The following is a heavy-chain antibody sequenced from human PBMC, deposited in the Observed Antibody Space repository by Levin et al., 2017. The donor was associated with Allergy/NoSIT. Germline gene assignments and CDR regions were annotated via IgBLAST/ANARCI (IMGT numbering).Heavy chain of an antibody. CDR3: AREGNYYDSSGYWG. D-gene: IGHD3-22*01. Sequence: PGGSLRLSCAASGFTFSSYGMHWVRQAPGKGLEWVAVIWYDGSNKYYADSVKGRFTISRDNSKNTLYLQMNSLRAEDTAVYYCAREGNYYDSSGYWGWGQGTLVTVSS. CDR1: GFTFSSYG. J-gene: IGHJ4*02. CDR2: IWYDGSNK. V-gene: IGHV3-33*01.